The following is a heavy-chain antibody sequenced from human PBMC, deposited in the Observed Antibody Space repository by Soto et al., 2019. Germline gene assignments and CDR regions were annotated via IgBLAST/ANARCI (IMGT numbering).Heavy chain of an antibody. CDR2: INPNSGGT. Sequence: GASVKVSCKASGYTFTVYYMHWVRQAPGQGLEWMGWINPNSGGTNYAQKFQGRVTMTRDTSISTAYLELSRLRSDDTAVYYCASEFLYSGYDSPHPNWLDPGGQGTRVTVYS. D-gene: IGHD5-12*01. V-gene: IGHV1-2*02. CDR1: GYTFTVYY. CDR3: ASEFLYSGYDSPHPNWLDP. J-gene: IGHJ5*02.